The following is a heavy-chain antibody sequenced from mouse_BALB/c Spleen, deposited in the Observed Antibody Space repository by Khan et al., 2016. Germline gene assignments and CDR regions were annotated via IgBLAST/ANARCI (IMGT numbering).Heavy chain of an antibody. Sequence: QVQLKESGPGLVQPSQSLSITCTVSGFSLISYGVHWVRQSPGKGLEWLGVLWRGGSTDYNAAFISRLSISKDNSKSQVFFKMNSLQADDTAIYYCARDDFYFDYWGQGTTLTVSS. D-gene: IGHD2-13*01. CDR2: LWRGGST. J-gene: IGHJ2*01. V-gene: IGHV2-4-1*01. CDR3: ARDDFYFDY. CDR1: GFSLISYG.